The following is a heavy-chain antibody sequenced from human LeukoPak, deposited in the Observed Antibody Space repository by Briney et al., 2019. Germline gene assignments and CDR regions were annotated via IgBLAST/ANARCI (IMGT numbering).Heavy chain of an antibody. Sequence: GGSLRLSCAASGFTFSTYWMHWVRQAPGKGLVWVSRIKSDGGTNYADSVKGRFAISRDNAKKTVSLQMNSLRPEDTGVYYCARAPSEIGGYYPEYFRHWGQGTLVTVSS. CDR3: ARAPSEIGGYYPEYFRH. V-gene: IGHV3-74*01. CDR2: IKSDGGT. CDR1: GFTFSTYW. J-gene: IGHJ1*01. D-gene: IGHD3-22*01.